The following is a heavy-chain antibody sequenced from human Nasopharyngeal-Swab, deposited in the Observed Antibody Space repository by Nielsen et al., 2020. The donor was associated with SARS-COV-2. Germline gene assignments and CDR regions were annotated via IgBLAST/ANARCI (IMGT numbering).Heavy chain of an antibody. V-gene: IGHV4-59*01. CDR2: IHSSGTP. CDR1: GGSINTYY. D-gene: IGHD3-22*01. CDR3: ARDHSYYDSNGYYFDY. J-gene: IGHJ4*02. Sequence: SEILSLTCTVSGGSINTYYWSWIRQPPGKGLEWIGYIHSSGTPNYNPSLKSRVTMSVDTSKNQFSLMLTSVIAADTAVYYCARDHSYYDSNGYYFDYWGLGTLVTVSS.